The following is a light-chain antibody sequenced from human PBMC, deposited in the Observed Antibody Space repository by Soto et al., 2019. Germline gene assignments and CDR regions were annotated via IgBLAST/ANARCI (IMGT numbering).Light chain of an antibody. Sequence: QSALTQPASVSGSPGQSITISCTGTSSDVGSYNLVSWYQQHPGKAPKLMIYEGSKRPSGVSNRFSGSKSGNTASLTISGLQAEDEADYYCCSYAGSSTFRVFGGGTMLTVL. CDR1: SSDVGSYNL. J-gene: IGLJ2*01. V-gene: IGLV2-23*03. CDR3: CSYAGSSTFRV. CDR2: EGS.